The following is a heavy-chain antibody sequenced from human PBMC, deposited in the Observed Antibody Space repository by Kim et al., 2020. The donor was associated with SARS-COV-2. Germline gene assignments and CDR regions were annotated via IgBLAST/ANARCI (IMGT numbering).Heavy chain of an antibody. V-gene: IGHV4-4*02. Sequence: SETLSLTCAVSGGSISSSNWWSWVRQPPGKGLEWIGEIYHSGSTNYNPSLKSRVTISVDKSKNQFSLKLSSVTAADTAVYYCARGGHQYDILTGYFTWGQGTLVTVSS. J-gene: IGHJ5*02. D-gene: IGHD3-9*01. CDR3: ARGGHQYDILTGYFT. CDR2: IYHSGST. CDR1: GGSISSSNW.